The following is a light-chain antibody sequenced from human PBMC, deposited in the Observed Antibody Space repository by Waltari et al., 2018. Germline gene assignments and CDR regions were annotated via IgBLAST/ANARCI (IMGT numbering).Light chain of an antibody. V-gene: IGLV2-23*01. Sequence: QSALTPPALTSASPGQSTPIPRPATHNDVPTFELVSWYPQHPGNAPQLLIFQGTKRPSEVSSRFSGSKSADTASLTISGLQPEDEAYYYCCSYAGTWLFGGGTKLTVL. CDR1: HNDVPTFEL. J-gene: IGLJ2*01. CDR3: CSYAGTWL. CDR2: QGT.